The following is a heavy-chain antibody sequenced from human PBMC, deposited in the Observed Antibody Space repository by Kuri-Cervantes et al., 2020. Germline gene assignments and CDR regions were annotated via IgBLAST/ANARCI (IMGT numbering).Heavy chain of an antibody. CDR2: IYPGDSDT. CDR1: GYSFTSYW. D-gene: IGHD1-26*01. Sequence: ETLSLTCKGSGYSFTSYWIGWVRQMPGKGLEWMGIIYPGDSDTRYSPSFQGQVTISADKSISTAYLQWSSLKASDTAMYYCARPAGFREEHFDYWGQGTLVTVSS. J-gene: IGHJ4*02. CDR3: ARPAGFREEHFDY. V-gene: IGHV5-51*01.